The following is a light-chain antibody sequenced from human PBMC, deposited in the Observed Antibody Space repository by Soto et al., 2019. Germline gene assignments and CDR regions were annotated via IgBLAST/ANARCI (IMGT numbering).Light chain of an antibody. V-gene: IGKV1-39*01. CDR2: AAS. CDR1: QSISNY. CDR3: QQSYITPRT. J-gene: IGKJ2*01. Sequence: DLQMTQSPSSLSASVGDRVTITCRASQSISNYLNWYQKTPGKAPKLLIYAASNLHGGVPSRFSGSGSGTDFTLTIGSLQPEDFATYYCQQSYITPRTFGQGTKLEIK.